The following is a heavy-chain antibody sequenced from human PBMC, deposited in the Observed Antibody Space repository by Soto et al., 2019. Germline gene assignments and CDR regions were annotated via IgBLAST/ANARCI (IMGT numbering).Heavy chain of an antibody. V-gene: IGHV3-23*01. CDR1: GFTFNNYA. J-gene: IGHJ4*02. Sequence: EVQLLESGGGLVQPGGSLRLSCAASGFTFNNYAMSWVRQAPGKGLEWVSAISGSGGSTHYADSVKGRFTISRDNSKDTLCLQMNSLRAEDTAVYYCAKVAWGHYCTNGVCLLYYCDYWGQGAQVSVSS. CDR3: AKVAWGHYCTNGVCLLYYCDY. D-gene: IGHD2-8*01. CDR2: ISGSGGST.